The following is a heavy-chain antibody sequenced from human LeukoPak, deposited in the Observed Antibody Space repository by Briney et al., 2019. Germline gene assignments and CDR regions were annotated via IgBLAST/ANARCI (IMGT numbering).Heavy chain of an antibody. CDR1: GGSFSGYY. Sequence: SETLSLTCAVYGGSFSGYYWSWIRQPPGKGLEWIGEINHSGSTNYNPSLKSRGTISVDTSKNQFSLKLSSVTAADTAVYYCASSLDGPNAFDIWGQGTMVTVSS. V-gene: IGHV4-34*01. D-gene: IGHD5-24*01. CDR2: INHSGST. J-gene: IGHJ3*02. CDR3: ASSLDGPNAFDI.